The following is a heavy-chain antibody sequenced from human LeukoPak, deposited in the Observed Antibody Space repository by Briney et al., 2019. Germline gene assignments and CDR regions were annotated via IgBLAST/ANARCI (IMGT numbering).Heavy chain of an antibody. Sequence: GGSVTLFCAASGFTFSNYGMNWVRQAPGKGLEWVAVIWYDGSDRYYADSVKGRFTISRDNSRNTLYLQMNSLRAEDTAVYYCARGYSYGELNWFDPWGQGALVADSS. D-gene: IGHD5-18*01. CDR2: IWYDGSDR. CDR1: GFTFSNYG. V-gene: IGHV3-33*01. J-gene: IGHJ5*02. CDR3: ARGYSYGELNWFDP.